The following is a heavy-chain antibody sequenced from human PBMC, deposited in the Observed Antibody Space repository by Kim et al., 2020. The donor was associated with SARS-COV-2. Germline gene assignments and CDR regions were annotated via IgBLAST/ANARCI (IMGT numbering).Heavy chain of an antibody. J-gene: IGHJ3*02. Sequence: SETLSLTCTVSGGSISSSSYYWGWIRQPPGKGLEWIGSIYYSGSTYYNPSLKSRVTISVDTSKNQFSLKLSSVTAADTAVYYCARPCPSSSWYPGSIDIWGQGTMVTVSS. D-gene: IGHD6-13*01. V-gene: IGHV4-39*01. CDR2: IYYSGST. CDR1: GGSISSSSYY. CDR3: ARPCPSSSWYPGSIDI.